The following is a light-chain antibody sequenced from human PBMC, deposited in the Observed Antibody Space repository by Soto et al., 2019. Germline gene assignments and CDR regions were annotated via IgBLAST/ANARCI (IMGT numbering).Light chain of an antibody. J-gene: IGLJ2*01. V-gene: IGLV1-36*01. CDR3: ATWDDSLNGQV. CDR1: RSNIGNNA. Sequence: QSVLTQPPSVSGAPRQRVTISCSGSRSNIGNNAVNWYQQFPGRAPKLLIYYDDLLPSGVSDRFSGSKSGTSASLAISGLQSEAEADYYCATWDDSLNGQVFGGGTQLTVL. CDR2: YDD.